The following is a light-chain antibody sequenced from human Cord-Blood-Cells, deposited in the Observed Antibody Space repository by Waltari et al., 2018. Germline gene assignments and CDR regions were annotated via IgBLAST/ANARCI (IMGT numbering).Light chain of an antibody. CDR2: DAS. J-gene: IGKJ3*01. CDR3: QQRSNWHT. CDR1: QSVSSY. Sequence: EIVLTQSPATLSLSPGERATLSCRASQSVSSYLAWYQQKPGQAPRLLSYDASNRATGIPARFSGSGPGTDFTLTISSLEPEDFAFYYCQQRSNWHTFGPGTKVEIK. V-gene: IGKV3D-11*02.